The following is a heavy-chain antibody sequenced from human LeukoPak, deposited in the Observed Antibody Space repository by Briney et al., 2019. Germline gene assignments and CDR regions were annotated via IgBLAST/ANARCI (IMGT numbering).Heavy chain of an antibody. Sequence: PGGSLRLSCAASGFTFSSYWVSWVRQAPGKGLEWVANIKQDGSEKYYVDSVKGRFTISRDNAKNSLYLQMNSLRAEDTAVYYCARQDYSNTSPNWFDPWGQGTLVTVSS. CDR1: GFTFSSYW. CDR2: IKQDGSEK. D-gene: IGHD2-2*01. CDR3: ARQDYSNTSPNWFDP. V-gene: IGHV3-7*01. J-gene: IGHJ5*02.